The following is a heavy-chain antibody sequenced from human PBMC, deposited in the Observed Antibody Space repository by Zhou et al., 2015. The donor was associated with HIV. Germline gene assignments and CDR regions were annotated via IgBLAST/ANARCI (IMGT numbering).Heavy chain of an antibody. Sequence: QVQLVQSGAEVKKPGSSVKVSCKASGGTFSSYAISWVRQAPGQGLEWMGGIIPIFGTANYAQKFQGRVTITADESTSTAYMELSSLRYEDTAVYYCARPPLSGYSYGVYYFDYWGQGTLVTVSS. CDR1: GGTFSSYA. D-gene: IGHD5-18*01. CDR3: ARPPLSGYSYGVYYFDY. CDR2: IIPIFGTA. V-gene: IGHV1-69*12. J-gene: IGHJ4*02.